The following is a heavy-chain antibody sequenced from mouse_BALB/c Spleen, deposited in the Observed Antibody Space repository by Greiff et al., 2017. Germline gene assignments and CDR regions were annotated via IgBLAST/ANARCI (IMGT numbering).Heavy chain of an antibody. J-gene: IGHJ4*01. Sequence: VHVKQSGAELVRSGASVKLSCTASGFNIKDYYMHWVKQRPEQGLEWIGWIDPENGDTEYAPKFQGKATMTADTSSNTAYLQLSSLTSEDTAVYYCMITRDYAMDYWGQGTSVTVSS. CDR3: MITRDYAMDY. D-gene: IGHD2-4*01. CDR2: IDPENGDT. V-gene: IGHV14-4*02. CDR1: GFNIKDYY.